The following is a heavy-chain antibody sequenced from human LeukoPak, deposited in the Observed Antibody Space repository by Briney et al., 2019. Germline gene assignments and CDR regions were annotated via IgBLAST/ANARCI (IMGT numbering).Heavy chain of an antibody. D-gene: IGHD2-8*01. J-gene: IGHJ6*02. V-gene: IGHV4-59*01. CDR2: IYYSGST. Sequence: SETLSLTCTVSGGSISSYYWSWIRQPPGKGLEWIGYIYYSGSTNYNPSLKSRVNISVDTSKNQFSLKLSSVTAADTAVYYCARAPMYGLRDYYYYYGMDVWGQGTTVTVSS. CDR3: ARAPMYGLRDYYYYYGMDV. CDR1: GGSISSYY.